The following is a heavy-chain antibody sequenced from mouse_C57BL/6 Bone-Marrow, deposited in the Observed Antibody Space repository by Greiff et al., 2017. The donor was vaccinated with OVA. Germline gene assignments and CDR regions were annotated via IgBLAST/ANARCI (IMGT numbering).Heavy chain of an antibody. D-gene: IGHD4-1*01. CDR3: ARAQLTGGAMDY. J-gene: IGHJ4*01. CDR1: GFTFSDYY. CDR2: INYDGSST. V-gene: IGHV5-16*01. Sequence: DVKLVESEGGLVQPGSSMKLSCTASGFTFSDYYMAWVRQVPEKGLEWVANINYDGSSTYYLDSLKSRFIISRDNAKNILYLQMSSLKSEDTATYYCARAQLTGGAMDYWGQGTSVTVSS.